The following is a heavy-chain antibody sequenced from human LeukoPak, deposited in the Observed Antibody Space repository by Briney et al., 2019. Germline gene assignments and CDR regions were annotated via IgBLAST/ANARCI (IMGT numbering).Heavy chain of an antibody. V-gene: IGHV3-74*01. CDR2: INSDGSST. J-gene: IGHJ4*02. CDR3: ARVGPRLFGVAATRFDY. Sequence: GGSLGLSCAASGFTFSSYWMHWVRQAPGKGLVWVSRINSDGSSTSYADSVKGRFTISRDNAKNTLYLQMNSLRAEDTAVYYCARVGPRLFGVAATRFDYWGQGTLVTVSS. CDR1: GFTFSSYW. D-gene: IGHD3-3*01.